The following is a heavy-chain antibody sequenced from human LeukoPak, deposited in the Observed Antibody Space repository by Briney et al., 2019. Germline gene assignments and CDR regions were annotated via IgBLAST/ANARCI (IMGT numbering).Heavy chain of an antibody. CDR2: TNQDGTEK. Sequence: GGSLRLSCAASGFVFTTYYMGWVRQAPGKGLEWVANTNQDGTEKYYVDSVKGRFTISRDNAKNALYLQMNSLRAEDTAVYYCAKDLHYGSADYWGQGTLVTVSS. D-gene: IGHD3-10*01. V-gene: IGHV3-7*01. CDR3: AKDLHYGSADY. CDR1: GFVFTTYY. J-gene: IGHJ4*02.